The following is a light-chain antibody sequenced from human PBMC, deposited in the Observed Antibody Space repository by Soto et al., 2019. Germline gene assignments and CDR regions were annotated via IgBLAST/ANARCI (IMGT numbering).Light chain of an antibody. CDR2: EVT. CDR3: ASYAGSNNFVV. Sequence: QSVLTQPPSASGSPGQSVTISCTGTSSDIGAYNYVSWYQQHPDKAPKFMIYEVTKRPSGVPDRFSGSKSGNTASLTISGLQAEDEADYYCASYAGSNNFVVFGGGTQQTVL. CDR1: SSDIGAYNY. J-gene: IGLJ2*01. V-gene: IGLV2-8*01.